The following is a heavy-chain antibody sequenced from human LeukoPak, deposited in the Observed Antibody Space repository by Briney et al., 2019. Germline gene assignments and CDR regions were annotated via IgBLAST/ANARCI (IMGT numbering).Heavy chain of an antibody. CDR2: ISGSGGST. CDR1: GFTFSSYA. V-gene: IGHV3-23*01. Sequence: GGSLRLSCAASGFTFSSYAMSWVHQAPGKGLEWVSAISGSGGSTYYADSVMGRFTISRDNSKNTLYLQMNSLRAEDTAVYYCAKDGVLGCSSTSCYSGYFDYWGQGTLVTVSS. CDR3: AKDGVLGCSSTSCYSGYFDY. J-gene: IGHJ4*02. D-gene: IGHD2-2*01.